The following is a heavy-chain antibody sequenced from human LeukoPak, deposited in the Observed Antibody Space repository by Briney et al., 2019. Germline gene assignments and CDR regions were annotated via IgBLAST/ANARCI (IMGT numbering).Heavy chain of an antibody. D-gene: IGHD2-15*01. Sequence: ASVKVSCKASGYTFTSYDINWVRQATGQGLEWMGWMNPNSGNTGYAQKFQGRVTMTRNTSISTAYMELSSLRSEDTAVYYCARGPTYCSGGGCYYYFDYWGQGTLVTVSS. CDR3: ARGPTYCSGGGCYYYFDY. CDR2: MNPNSGNT. V-gene: IGHV1-8*01. CDR1: GYTFTSYD. J-gene: IGHJ4*02.